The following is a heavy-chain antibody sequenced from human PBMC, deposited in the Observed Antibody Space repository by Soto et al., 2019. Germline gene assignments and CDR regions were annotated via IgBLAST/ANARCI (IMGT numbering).Heavy chain of an antibody. V-gene: IGHV3-7*01. J-gene: IGHJ4*02. CDR3: ARGLHSLFDY. CDR2: IKTDASEK. CDR1: GFSLGSSW. Sequence: GGSLRLSCTASGFSLGSSWMSWVRHAPGKGLEWLATIKTDASEKKYVDSVRGRFTVSRDNAKNSLYLQMDSLRVEDTAVYYCARGLHSLFDYWGQGTLVTVSS. D-gene: IGHD2-21*01.